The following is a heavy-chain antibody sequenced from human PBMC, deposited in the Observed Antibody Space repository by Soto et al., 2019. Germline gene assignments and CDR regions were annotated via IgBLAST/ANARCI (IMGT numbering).Heavy chain of an antibody. D-gene: IGHD2-2*01. Sequence: QVQLVQSGAEVKKPGASVKVSCKASGYTFTSYGISWVRQAPGQGLEWMGWISAYNGNTNYAQKLQGRVTMTTDTSTSTAYMELRSLRSDDKAVYYCARDPFDIVVVPAGYGMDVWGQGTTVTVSS. J-gene: IGHJ6*02. CDR1: GYTFTSYG. CDR3: ARDPFDIVVVPAGYGMDV. CDR2: ISAYNGNT. V-gene: IGHV1-18*04.